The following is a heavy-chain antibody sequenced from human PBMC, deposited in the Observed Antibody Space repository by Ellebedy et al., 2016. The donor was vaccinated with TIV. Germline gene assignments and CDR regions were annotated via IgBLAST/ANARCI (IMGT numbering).Heavy chain of an antibody. CDR3: ARQRVVTNPGALD. J-gene: IGHJ4*02. D-gene: IGHD4-23*01. CDR2: IYYSGST. CDR1: GGSISSGDYY. V-gene: IGHV4-30-4*01. Sequence: MPSETLSLTCTVSGGSISSGDYYWSWIRQPPGKGLEWIGYIYYSGSTYYNPSLKSRVTISVDTSKNQFSLKLSSVTAADTAVYYCARQRVVTNPGALDWGQGTLVTVSS.